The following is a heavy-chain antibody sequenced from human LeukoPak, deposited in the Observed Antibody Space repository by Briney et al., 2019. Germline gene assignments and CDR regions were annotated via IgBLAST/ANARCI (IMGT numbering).Heavy chain of an antibody. V-gene: IGHV3-11*05. CDR3: ARALAVVAAPGVNWFDP. Sequence: KPGGSLRLSCAASGFTFSDYYMSWIRQAPGKGLEWVSYISSSSSYTNYADSVKGRFTISRDNAKNSLYLQMNSLRAEDTAVYYCARALAVVAAPGVNWFDPWGQGTLVTVSS. CDR2: ISSSSSYT. CDR1: GFTFSDYY. D-gene: IGHD2-15*01. J-gene: IGHJ5*02.